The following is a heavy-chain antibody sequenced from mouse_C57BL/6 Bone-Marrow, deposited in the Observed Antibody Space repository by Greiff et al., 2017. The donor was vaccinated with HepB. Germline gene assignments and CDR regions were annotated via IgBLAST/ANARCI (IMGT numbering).Heavy chain of an antibody. CDR2: ISSGSSTI. Sequence: EVKVEESGGGLVKPGGSLKLSCAASGFTFSDYGMHWVRQAPEKGLEWVAYISSGSSTIYYADTVKGRFTISRDNAKNTLFLQMTSLRSEDTAMYYCAHKSLGDYWGQGTSVTVSS. V-gene: IGHV5-17*01. CDR1: GFTFSDYG. J-gene: IGHJ4*01. CDR3: AHKSLGDY.